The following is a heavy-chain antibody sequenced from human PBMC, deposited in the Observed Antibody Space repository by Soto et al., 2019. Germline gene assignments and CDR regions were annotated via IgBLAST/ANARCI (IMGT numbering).Heavy chain of an antibody. CDR1: GGSISSSSYY. CDR3: ARPSHLAVAGTWEDY. V-gene: IGHV4-39*01. Sequence: SETLSLTCTVSGGSISSSSYYWGWIRQPPGKGLEWIGSIYYSGSTYYNPSLKSRVTISVDTSKNQFSLKLSSVTAADTAVYYCARPSHLAVAGTWEDYWGQGTLVTVSS. D-gene: IGHD6-19*01. CDR2: IYYSGST. J-gene: IGHJ4*02.